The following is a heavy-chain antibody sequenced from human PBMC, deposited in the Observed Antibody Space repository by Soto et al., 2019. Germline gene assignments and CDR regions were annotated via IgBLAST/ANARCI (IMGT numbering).Heavy chain of an antibody. Sequence: LSDTLSLTCGVSGGSINTDYWWSCVGQAPGKALEWMGGGHHSGATNYIQTLKTRITMAVDKSCNKVSLDLTSVAAADMAVYFFARGFSYRWASWGQGTPVTVPS. D-gene: IGHD3-16*02. CDR3: ARGFSYRWAS. V-gene: IGHV4-4*02. J-gene: IGHJ5*02. CDR2: GHHSGAT. CDR1: GGSINTDYW.